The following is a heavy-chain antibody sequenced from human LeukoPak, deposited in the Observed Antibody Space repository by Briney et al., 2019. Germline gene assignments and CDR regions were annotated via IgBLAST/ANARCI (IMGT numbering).Heavy chain of an antibody. CDR2: ISGSGGST. V-gene: IGHV3-23*01. CDR3: AKDYSSGWTNWFDP. D-gene: IGHD6-19*01. CDR1: GFTFGSYA. Sequence: GGSLRLSCAASGFTFGSYAMSWVRQAPGKGLEWVSAISGSGGSTYYADSVKGRFTISRDNSKNTLYLQMNSLRAEDTAVYYCAKDYSSGWTNWFDPWGQGTLVTVSS. J-gene: IGHJ5*02.